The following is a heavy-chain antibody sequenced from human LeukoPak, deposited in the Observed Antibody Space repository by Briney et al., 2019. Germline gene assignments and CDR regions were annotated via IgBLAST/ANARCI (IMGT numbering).Heavy chain of an antibody. CDR2: IYYTGSA. Sequence: PSETLSLTCTVSGGSISHYWSWSRQPPGKGLEWIGYIYYTGSATYNPSLMSRVTISIDAPKNQFSLKLPSVPAADTAVYYCARGYYSESYWGPYYVDYWGQETLDRVSS. J-gene: IGHJ4*02. D-gene: IGHD1-26*01. CDR3: ARGYYSESYWGPYYVDY. V-gene: IGHV4-59*11. CDR1: GGSISHY.